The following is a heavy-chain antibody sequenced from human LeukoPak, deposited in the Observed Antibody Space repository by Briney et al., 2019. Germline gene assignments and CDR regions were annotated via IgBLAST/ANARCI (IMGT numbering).Heavy chain of an antibody. CDR1: GYTFTSHG. D-gene: IGHD2-2*01. V-gene: IGHV1-18*04. CDR3: ARDTYCSSTSCRFTQVHD. CDR2: ISAYNGNT. J-gene: IGHJ1*01. Sequence: ASVKVSCKASGYTFTSHGISWVRQAPGQGLEWMGWISAYNGNTNYAQKLQGRVTMTTDTSTSTAYMELRSLRSDDTAVYYCARDTYCSSTSCRFTQVHDWGQGTLVTVSS.